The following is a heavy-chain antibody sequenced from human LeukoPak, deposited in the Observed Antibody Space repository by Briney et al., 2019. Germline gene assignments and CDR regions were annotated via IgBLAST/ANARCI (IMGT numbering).Heavy chain of an antibody. D-gene: IGHD4-11*01. J-gene: IGHJ6*03. CDR2: IKQDGSEK. CDR1: GFTFSSYW. Sequence: GGSLRLSCAASGFTFSSYWMSWVRQAPGKGLEWVANIKQDGSEKYYVDSVKGRFTISRDNAKNSLSLQMNSLRPEDTAVYYCAKAQKGYSKNHYYMDVWGKGTTVTVSS. CDR3: AKAQKGYSKNHYYMDV. V-gene: IGHV3-7*01.